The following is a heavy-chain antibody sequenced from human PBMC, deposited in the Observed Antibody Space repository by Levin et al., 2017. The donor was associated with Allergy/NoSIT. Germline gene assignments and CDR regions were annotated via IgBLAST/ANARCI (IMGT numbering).Heavy chain of an antibody. Sequence: SETLSLTCTVSGDSIRSSNYYWGWIRQPPGTGLEWIGFVYYSGIADYSPSLKSRVTFSVDTSKNQFSLKLTSVTAADTAVYYCARELGRSGYFDYWGQGTLATVSS. J-gene: IGHJ4*02. CDR2: VYYSGIA. D-gene: IGHD2-15*01. V-gene: IGHV4-39*07. CDR1: GDSIRSSNYY. CDR3: ARELGRSGYFDY.